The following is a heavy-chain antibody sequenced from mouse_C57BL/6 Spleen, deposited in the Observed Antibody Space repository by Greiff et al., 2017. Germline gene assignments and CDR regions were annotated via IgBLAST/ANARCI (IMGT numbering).Heavy chain of an antibody. V-gene: IGHV2-2*01. D-gene: IGHD1-1*01. J-gene: IGHJ1*03. CDR2: IWSGGST. Sequence: QVQLKESGPGLVQPSQSLSITCTVSGFSLTSYGVNWVRQSPGKGLEWLGVIWSGGSTDYNEAFISILSISKDNSKIQVFFKMNSLQADDTAIYYCARDCGNYCSSPRWYFDVWGTGTTVTVSS. CDR1: GFSLTSYG. CDR3: ARDCGNYCSSPRWYFDV.